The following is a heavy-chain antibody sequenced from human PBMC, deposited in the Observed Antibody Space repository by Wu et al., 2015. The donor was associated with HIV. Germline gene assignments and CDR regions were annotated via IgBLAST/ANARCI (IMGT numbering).Heavy chain of an antibody. CDR3: ARGWDNWNYAT. CDR1: GGTFSNYA. V-gene: IGHV1-2*02. CDR2: INPNSGGT. Sequence: QVQLVQSGAEVKRPGSSVKVSCKASGGTFSNYAITWVRQAPGQGLEWMGWINPNSGGTNYAQKFQGRVTMTRDTSISTAYMELSRLRSDDTAVYYCARGWDNWNYATWGQGTLVTVSS. D-gene: IGHD1-7*01. J-gene: IGHJ5*02.